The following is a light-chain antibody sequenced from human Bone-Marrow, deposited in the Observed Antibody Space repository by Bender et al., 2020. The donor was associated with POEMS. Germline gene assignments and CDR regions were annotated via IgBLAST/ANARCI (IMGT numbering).Light chain of an antibody. CDR3: CSFAIGSTLV. Sequence: QSALTQPASVSGSPRQSITISCTGTSSDVGTYNLVSWYQQHPGKAPKLMIYEGTKRPSGVSSRFSGSKSGNTASLTISGLLAEDEADYYCCSFAIGSTLVFGGGTKVTVL. CDR2: EGT. CDR1: SSDVGTYNL. J-gene: IGLJ2*01. V-gene: IGLV2-23*01.